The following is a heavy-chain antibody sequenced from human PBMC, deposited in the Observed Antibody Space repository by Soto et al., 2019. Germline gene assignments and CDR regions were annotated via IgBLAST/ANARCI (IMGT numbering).Heavy chain of an antibody. CDR1: GFAFSSYG. CDR2: ISYDGSLQ. J-gene: IGHJ4*02. V-gene: IGHV3-30*05. CDR3: VSDRGYGHSSVPYS. D-gene: IGHD3-10*01. Sequence: QAQLVESGGGVVQPGRSLRLSCAASGFAFSSYGMHWVRQAPGTGLEWVAVISYDGSLQHYADSVKGRFTISRDNSKNMVLLQMRSPRAGGTAVYYWVSDRGYGHSSVPYSWGQGTLVSVSS.